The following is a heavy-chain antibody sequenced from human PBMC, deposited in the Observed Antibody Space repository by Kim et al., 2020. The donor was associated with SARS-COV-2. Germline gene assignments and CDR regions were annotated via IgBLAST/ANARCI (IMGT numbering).Heavy chain of an antibody. V-gene: IGHV4-34*01. J-gene: IGHJ4*02. CDR2: INHSGST. Sequence: SETLSLTCAVYGGSFSGYYWSWIRQPPGKGLEWIGEINHSGSTNYNPSLKSRVTISVDTSKNQFSLKLSSVTAADTAVYYCAISSSWYVVYWGQGTLVTVSS. CDR3: AISSSWYVVY. D-gene: IGHD6-13*01. CDR1: GGSFSGYY.